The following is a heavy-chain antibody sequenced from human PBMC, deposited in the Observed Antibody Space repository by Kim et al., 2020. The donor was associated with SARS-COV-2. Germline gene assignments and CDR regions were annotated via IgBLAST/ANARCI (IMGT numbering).Heavy chain of an antibody. CDR2: SYYSGST. Sequence: SETLSLTCTVSGGSISSVDSYWSWILQPPGKGLEWIGYSYYSGSTYYNPSLKSRVTISVDTSKNQLSLKLSSVTAADTAVYYGARDYLRVTIFGVVSRHGMDVWGQGKTVTVSS. D-gene: IGHD3-3*01. CDR1: GGSISSVDSY. J-gene: IGHJ6*02. CDR3: ARDYLRVTIFGVVSRHGMDV. V-gene: IGHV4-30-4*01.